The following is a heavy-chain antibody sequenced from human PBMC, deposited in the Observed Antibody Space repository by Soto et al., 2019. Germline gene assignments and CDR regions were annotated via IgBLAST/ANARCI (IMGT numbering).Heavy chain of an antibody. J-gene: IGHJ3*01. Sequence: GGSLRLSCAASEFTFMSYWMHWVRQSPGKGLVWVSRISGDGSSTTYADSVRGRFTISRDNAKNTVYLQMDSLRAEDTAVYYCARSLPGTYGAFDLWGQGTMVTVSS. CDR3: ARSLPGTYGAFDL. D-gene: IGHD1-7*01. V-gene: IGHV3-74*01. CDR2: ISGDGSST. CDR1: EFTFMSYW.